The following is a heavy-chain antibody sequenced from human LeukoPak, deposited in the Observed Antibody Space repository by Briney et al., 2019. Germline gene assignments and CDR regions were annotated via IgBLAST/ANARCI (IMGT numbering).Heavy chain of an antibody. J-gene: IGHJ5*02. CDR1: GFTFSSYS. D-gene: IGHD6-19*01. CDR2: ISSSSSYI. V-gene: IGHV3-21*01. CDR3: AKDSQWLALEGTWFDP. Sequence: PGGSLRLSCAASGFTFSSYSMNWVRQAPGKGLEWVSSISSSSSYIYYADSVKGRFTISRDNAKNSLYLQMNSLRAEDTAVYYCAKDSQWLALEGTWFDPWGQGTLVTVSS.